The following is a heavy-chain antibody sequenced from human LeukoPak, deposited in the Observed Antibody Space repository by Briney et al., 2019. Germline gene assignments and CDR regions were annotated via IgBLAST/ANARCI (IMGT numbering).Heavy chain of an antibody. V-gene: IGHV3-21*01. J-gene: IGHJ4*02. Sequence: GGSLRLSCAASGFTFSSYSMNWVRQAPGKGLEWVSSISSSSSYIYYADSVKGRFTISRDNAKNSLYLQMNSLRAEDTAVYYCARDRRGDDYGGKRDYWGQGTLVTVSS. D-gene: IGHD4-23*01. CDR1: GFTFSSYS. CDR3: ARDRRGDDYGGKRDY. CDR2: ISSSSSYI.